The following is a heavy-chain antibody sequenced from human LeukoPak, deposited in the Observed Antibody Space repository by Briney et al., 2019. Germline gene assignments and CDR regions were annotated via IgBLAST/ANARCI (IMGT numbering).Heavy chain of an antibody. CDR2: ISSSGSTI. V-gene: IGHV3-48*03. Sequence: PGGSLRLSCAASGFTFSSYGMNWVRQAPGKGLEWVSYISSSGSTIYYAYSVKGRFTISRDNAKNSLYLQMNSVRAEDTAVYYCARDRSDIWGDYYYGMDVWVRGSTVTVSS. CDR1: GFTFSSYG. J-gene: IGHJ6*02. D-gene: IGHD3-16*01. CDR3: ARDRSDIWGDYYYGMDV.